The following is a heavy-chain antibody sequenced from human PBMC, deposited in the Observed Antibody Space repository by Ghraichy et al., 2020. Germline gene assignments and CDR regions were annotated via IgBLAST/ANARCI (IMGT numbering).Heavy chain of an antibody. CDR3: ARGPLLPPNWFDP. J-gene: IGHJ5*02. CDR1: GGSVSSGSYY. D-gene: IGHD3-22*01. CDR2: IYYSRST. Sequence: SETLSLTCTVSGGSVSSGSYYWSWIRQPPGKGLEWIGYIYYSRSTNYNPSLKSRVTISVDTSKNQFSLKLSSVTAADTAVYYCARGPLLPPNWFDPWGQGTLVTVSS. V-gene: IGHV4-61*01.